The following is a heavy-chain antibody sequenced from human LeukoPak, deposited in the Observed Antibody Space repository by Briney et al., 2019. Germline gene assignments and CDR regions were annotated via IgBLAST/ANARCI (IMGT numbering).Heavy chain of an antibody. Sequence: SETLSLTCTVSGGPISSGDYYWSWIRQPPGKGLEWIGYIYYSGSTYYNPSLKSRVTISVDTSKNQFSLKLSSVTAADTAVYYCARGRPPRSVAGYFDYWGQGTLVTVSS. D-gene: IGHD6-19*01. CDR1: GGPISSGDYY. J-gene: IGHJ4*02. CDR2: IYYSGST. CDR3: ARGRPPRSVAGYFDY. V-gene: IGHV4-30-4*01.